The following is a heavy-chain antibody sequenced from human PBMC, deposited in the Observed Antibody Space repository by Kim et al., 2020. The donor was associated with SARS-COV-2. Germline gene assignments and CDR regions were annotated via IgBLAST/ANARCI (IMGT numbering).Heavy chain of an antibody. CDR3: AVGKGSTVVTPGPFDY. D-gene: IGHD4-17*01. CDR1: GFTFSSYA. J-gene: IGHJ4*02. CDR2: ISYDGSNK. Sequence: GGSLRLSCAASGFTFSSYAMHWVRQAPGKGLEWVAVISYDGSNKYYADSVKGRFTISRDNSKNTLYLQMNSLRAEDTAVYYCAVGKGSTVVTPGPFDYWGQGTLVTVSS. V-gene: IGHV3-30-3*01.